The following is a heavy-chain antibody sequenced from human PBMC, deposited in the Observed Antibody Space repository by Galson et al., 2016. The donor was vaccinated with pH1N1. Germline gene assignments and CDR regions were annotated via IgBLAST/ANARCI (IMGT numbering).Heavy chain of an antibody. CDR2: IIPMFGIT. J-gene: IGHJ5*02. V-gene: IGHV1-69*05. CDR1: GYSFSNA. CDR3: ARGQGYHLQRGWFDP. D-gene: IGHD2-15*01. Sequence: QSGAEVKKPGESLKISCKGSGYSFSNAFTWVRQAPGQGPEWMGGIIPMFGITNYAQKFQGRVTISTDELKSTAFMELSSLTSDDTAVYYCARGQGYHLQRGWFDPWGQGTLVSVSS.